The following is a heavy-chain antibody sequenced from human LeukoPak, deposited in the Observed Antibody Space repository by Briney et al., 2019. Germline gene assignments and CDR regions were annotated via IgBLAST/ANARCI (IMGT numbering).Heavy chain of an antibody. J-gene: IGHJ6*03. CDR3: AGTVGATRLGKGYYYYYMDV. CDR2: IYTSGST. Sequence: PSETLSLTCTVSGGSISSGSYYWSWIRQPAGKGLEWIGRIYTSGSTNYNPSLKSRVTISVDTSKNQFSLKLSSVTAADTAVYYCAGTVGATRLGKGYYYYYMDVWGKGTTVTVSS. D-gene: IGHD1-26*01. CDR1: GGSISSGSYY. V-gene: IGHV4-61*02.